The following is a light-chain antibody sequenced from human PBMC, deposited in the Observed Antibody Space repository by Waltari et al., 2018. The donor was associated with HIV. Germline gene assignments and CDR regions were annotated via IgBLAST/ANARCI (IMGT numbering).Light chain of an antibody. CDR3: QEYDAVRGGFN. CDR1: LNISNY. V-gene: IGKV1-33*01. Sequence: DTYLTQSPTSLSASGGDIVTITFQASLNISNYLNLIHHRPARAPQLLIYDVSKLETGVPSRFTGSGSGTEFSLTISSLQPGDVGIFYCQEYDAVRGGFNFGPGT. CDR2: DVS. J-gene: IGKJ3*01.